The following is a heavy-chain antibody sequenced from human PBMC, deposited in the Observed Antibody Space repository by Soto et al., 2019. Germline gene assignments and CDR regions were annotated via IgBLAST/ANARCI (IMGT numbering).Heavy chain of an antibody. CDR2: IYYSGST. V-gene: IGHV4-39*01. CDR1: GSSISSSSYY. Sequence: SETLSLTCTVSGSSISSSSYYWGWIRQPPGKGLEWIGSIYYSGSTYYNPSLKSRVTISVDTSKNQFSLKLSSVTAADTAVYYCARSMTTVVTLDYWGQGTLVT. J-gene: IGHJ4*02. CDR3: ARSMTTVVTLDY. D-gene: IGHD4-17*01.